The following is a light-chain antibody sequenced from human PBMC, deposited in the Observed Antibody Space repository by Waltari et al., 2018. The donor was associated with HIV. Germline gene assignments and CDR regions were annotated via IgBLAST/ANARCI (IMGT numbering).Light chain of an antibody. CDR2: ATV. Sequence: QTVVTQEPSLTVSPGGTVTLTCASSTGTVTGDHHPTWFQQIPAQAPRPLIYATVIKHSWTSARFSGSLLGGKVTLTLSDVQPEDEADYYCLLFYGCIQRVFGGGTKLAVL. V-gene: IGLV7-43*01. CDR3: LLFYGCIQRV. J-gene: IGLJ3*02. CDR1: TGTVTGDHH.